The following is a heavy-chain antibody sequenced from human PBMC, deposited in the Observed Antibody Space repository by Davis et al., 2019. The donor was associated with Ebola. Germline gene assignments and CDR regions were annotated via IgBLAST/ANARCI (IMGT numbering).Heavy chain of an antibody. CDR1: GFTVSDYY. V-gene: IGHV3-72*01. Sequence: PGGSLRLSCAASGFTVSDYYIDWVRQAPGMGLEWVGRIRNKASSYSTEYAASVKDRFIISRDDSKDSLYLQMNSLKTEDTAVYYCARATSGTYLLNYWGQGTLVTVSS. CDR2: IRNKASSYST. J-gene: IGHJ4*02. CDR3: ARATSGTYLLNY. D-gene: IGHD1-26*01.